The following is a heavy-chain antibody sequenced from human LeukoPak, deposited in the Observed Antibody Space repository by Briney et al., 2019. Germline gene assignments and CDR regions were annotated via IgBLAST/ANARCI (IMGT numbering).Heavy chain of an antibody. D-gene: IGHD3-3*01. CDR1: GFTFSSHW. V-gene: IGHV3-21*01. CDR2: ISSSSSYI. Sequence: GGSLRLSCAASGFTFSSHWMSWVRQAPGKGLEWVSSISSSSSYIYYADSVKGRFTISRDNAKNSLYLQMNSLRAEDTAVYYCARDRGPYYDFWSGYPRDAFDIWGQGTMVTVSS. CDR3: ARDRGPYYDFWSGYPRDAFDI. J-gene: IGHJ3*02.